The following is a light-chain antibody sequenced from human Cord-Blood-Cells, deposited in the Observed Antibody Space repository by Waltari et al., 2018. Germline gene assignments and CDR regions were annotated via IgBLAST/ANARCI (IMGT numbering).Light chain of an antibody. CDR3: SSYTSSSTLYV. CDR1: SSDVGGYNY. V-gene: IGLV2-14*01. Sequence: QSALTQPASVSGSPGQSITISCTGTSSDVGGYNYVSWYQQHPGKAPKLMICEVSNRPTRVPNPFSGSKAGNTASLTISGLQAEDEADYYYSSYTSSSTLYVFGTGTKLTVL. J-gene: IGLJ1*01. CDR2: EVS.